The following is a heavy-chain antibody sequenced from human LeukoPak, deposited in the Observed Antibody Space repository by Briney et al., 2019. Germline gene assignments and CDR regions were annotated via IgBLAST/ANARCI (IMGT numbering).Heavy chain of an antibody. CDR3: ARTTEGGYTYNYFYYYYMDV. Sequence: SETLSLTCTVSGGSISSYYWSWIRQPPGKGLEWIGYIYYSGSTNYNPSLKSRISISVDTSKSQFSLKLSSVTAADTAVYYCARTTEGGYTYNYFYYYYMDVWGKGTTVTISS. D-gene: IGHD5-18*01. J-gene: IGHJ6*03. CDR1: GGSISSYY. CDR2: IYYSGST. V-gene: IGHV4-59*01.